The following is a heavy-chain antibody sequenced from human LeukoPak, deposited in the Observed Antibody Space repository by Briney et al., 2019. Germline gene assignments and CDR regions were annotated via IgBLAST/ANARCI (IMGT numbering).Heavy chain of an antibody. CDR3: AKDFGDSWSSGSGYFDY. CDR1: GFTFDDYT. CDR2: ISWDGGST. D-gene: IGHD3-10*01. Sequence: PGGSLRLSCAASGFTFDDYTMHWVRQAPGKGLEWVSLISWDGGSTYYADSVKGRFTISRDNSKNSLYLQMNSLRTEDTALYYCAKDFGDSWSSGSGYFDYWGQGTLVTVSS. V-gene: IGHV3-43*01. J-gene: IGHJ4*02.